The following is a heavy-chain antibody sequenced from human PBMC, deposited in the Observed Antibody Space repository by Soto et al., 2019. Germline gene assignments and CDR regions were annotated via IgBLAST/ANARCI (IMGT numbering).Heavy chain of an antibody. V-gene: IGHV3-30-3*01. CDR1: GFTFSSYA. CDR3: ARPLWRDDYNWGYFDL. Sequence: QVQLVESGGGVVQPGRSLRLSCAASGFTFSSYAMHWVRRAPGKGLEWVAVISYAGSNKYYADSVKGRFTISRDNSKNTLYLQMNSLRAEDTAVYYCARPLWRDDYNWGYFDLWGRGTLVTVSS. J-gene: IGHJ2*01. CDR2: ISYAGSNK. D-gene: IGHD4-4*01.